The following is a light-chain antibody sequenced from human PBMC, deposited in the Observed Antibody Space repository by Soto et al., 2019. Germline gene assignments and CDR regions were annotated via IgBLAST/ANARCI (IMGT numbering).Light chain of an antibody. V-gene: IGLV2-14*01. J-gene: IGLJ2*01. Sequence: QSALTQPASVSGSPGQSITIACTGTSSDVGVYNYVSWYQQHPGKAPKLMIYEVSNRPSGVSNRFSGSKSGNTASLTISGLQPEDEADYYCSSYTSSTTLVVFGGGTQLTVL. CDR1: SSDVGVYNY. CDR3: SSYTSSTTLVV. CDR2: EVS.